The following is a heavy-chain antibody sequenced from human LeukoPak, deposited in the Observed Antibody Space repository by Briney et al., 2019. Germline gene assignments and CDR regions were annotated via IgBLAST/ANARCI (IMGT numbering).Heavy chain of an antibody. V-gene: IGHV3-7*01. CDR2: IRQDGGEK. CDR3: MRQNRAYYFGH. Sequence: AGGSLRLSCAASGFTFSNYWMSWGRQAPGKGLEWVANIRQDGGEKNYVDSVKGRFSISRDNGKNSLYLQTNSLRVEDTAVYYCMRQNRAYYFGHWGQGTLVTVSS. D-gene: IGHD3-10*01. CDR1: GFTFSNYW. J-gene: IGHJ1*01.